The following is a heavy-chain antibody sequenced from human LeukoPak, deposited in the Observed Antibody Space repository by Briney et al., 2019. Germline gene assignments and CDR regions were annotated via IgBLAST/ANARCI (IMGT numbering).Heavy chain of an antibody. D-gene: IGHD2-15*01. CDR1: GLTFSGSG. CDR3: AKGGCRGTCNPLAY. V-gene: IGHV3-23*01. Sequence: GGSLRLSCAASGLTFSGSGMSWVRQAPGKGLEWSSSSGDSDGSTYYADSLKGRFTISRDNSKNTLYLQMNNLRAEDTAVYYCAKGGCRGTCNPLAYWGQGALVTVSP. CDR2: SGDSDGST. J-gene: IGHJ4*02.